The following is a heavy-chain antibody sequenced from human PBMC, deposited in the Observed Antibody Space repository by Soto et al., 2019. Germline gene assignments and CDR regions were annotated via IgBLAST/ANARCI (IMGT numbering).Heavy chain of an antibody. V-gene: IGHV1-18*01. CDR2: ISAYNGNT. CDR1: GYTFTSYG. Sequence: QVQLVQSGAEVKKPGASVKVSCKASGYTFTSYGISWVRQAPGQGLEWMGWISAYNGNTNYAQKLQGRVTMTTDTSTSTAYMELRSRRSDDTAGYYCARDSEGGSGSYYSGTNWFDPWGQGTLVTVSS. D-gene: IGHD3-10*01. J-gene: IGHJ5*02. CDR3: ARDSEGGSGSYYSGTNWFDP.